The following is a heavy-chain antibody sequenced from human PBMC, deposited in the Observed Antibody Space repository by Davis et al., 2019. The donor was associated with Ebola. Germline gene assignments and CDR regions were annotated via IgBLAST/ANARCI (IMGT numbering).Heavy chain of an antibody. CDR2: ISSRDGTT. D-gene: IGHD3-16*02. CDR1: GFNFGEYA. Sequence: GESLKISCTASGFNFGEYALTWVRQVPGKGLEWVSDISSRDGTTYYADSVKGRFTISRDNSKNTLYLQMNSLRTEDTAVYYCAKAIWGTYRTEYWGQGTLVTVSS. J-gene: IGHJ4*02. CDR3: AKAIWGTYRTEY. V-gene: IGHV3-23*01.